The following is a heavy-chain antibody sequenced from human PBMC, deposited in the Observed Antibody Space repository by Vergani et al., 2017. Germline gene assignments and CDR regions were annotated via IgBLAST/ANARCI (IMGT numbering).Heavy chain of an antibody. CDR2: ISAYNGNT. D-gene: IGHD4-23*01. Sequence: QVQLVQSGAEVKKPGASVKVSCKASGGTFSSYAISWVRQAPGQGLEWMGWISAYNGNTNYAQKLQGRVTMTTDTSTSTAYMELRSLRSDDTAVYYCARSGGGNSAYYYYGMDVWGQGTTVTVSS. CDR1: GGTFSSYA. V-gene: IGHV1-18*01. CDR3: ARSGGGNSAYYYYGMDV. J-gene: IGHJ6*02.